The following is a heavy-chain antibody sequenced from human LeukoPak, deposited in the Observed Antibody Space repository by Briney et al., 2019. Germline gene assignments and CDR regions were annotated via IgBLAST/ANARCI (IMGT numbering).Heavy chain of an antibody. D-gene: IGHD2-2*01. V-gene: IGHV3-64D*06. CDR1: GFTFSSSA. Sequence: PGGSLRLSCSASGFTFSSSAMHWVRQAPRKGLEYVSAISSNGGSTYYADSVKGRFTISRDNSKNTLYLLFSSLRAEDTAVYYCAKDRYWSSTGCYAPVDYGGQGTLVTVS. J-gene: IGHJ4*02. CDR3: AKDRYWSSTGCYAPVDY. CDR2: ISSNGGST.